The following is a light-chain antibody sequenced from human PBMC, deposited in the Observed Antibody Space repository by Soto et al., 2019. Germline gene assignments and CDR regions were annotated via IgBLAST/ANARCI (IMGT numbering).Light chain of an antibody. V-gene: IGLV2-14*03. CDR2: DVS. CDR1: SSDVGIYNY. Sequence: QSALTQPASVSGSPGQSITISCTGTSSDVGIYNYVSWYQHHPGKAPKLMIYDVSNRPSGVSNRFSGSKSGKMASLTISGLQAEDEADYYCSSYTISSTWVFGGGTQLTVL. CDR3: SSYTISSTWV. J-gene: IGLJ3*02.